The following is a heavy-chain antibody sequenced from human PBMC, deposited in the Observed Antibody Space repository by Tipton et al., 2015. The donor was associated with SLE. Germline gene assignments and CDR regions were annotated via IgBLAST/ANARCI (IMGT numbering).Heavy chain of an antibody. CDR2: IYYSGST. J-gene: IGHJ4*02. Sequence: TLSLTCTVSGGPIRSYYWSWIRQPPGKGLEWIGYIYYSGSTNYNPSLKSRVTISVDTSKNQFSLKLSSVTAADTAVYYCARALRYQLLPRAYFDYWGQGTLVTVSS. CDR3: ARALRYQLLPRAYFDY. CDR1: GGPIRSYY. V-gene: IGHV4-59*12. D-gene: IGHD2-2*01.